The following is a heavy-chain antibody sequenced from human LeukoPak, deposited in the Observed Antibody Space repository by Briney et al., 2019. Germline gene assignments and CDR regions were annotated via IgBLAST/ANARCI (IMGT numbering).Heavy chain of an antibody. V-gene: IGHV3-15*01. CDR1: RLTFNNAW. D-gene: IGHD2-15*01. CDR2: IKSENDGGTT. CDR3: TTAVVAAAVPLD. J-gene: IGHJ4*02. Sequence: GGSLRLSCAASRLTFNNAWMSWVRQAPGKGPEWVGRIKSENDGGTTDYAAPVKGRFTISRDDSKNRLYLQMTSLKTEDTAVYYCTTAVVAAAVPLDWGQGTLVTVSS.